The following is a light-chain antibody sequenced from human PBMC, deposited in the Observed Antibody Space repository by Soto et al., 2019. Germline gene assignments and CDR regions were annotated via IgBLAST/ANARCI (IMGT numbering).Light chain of an antibody. Sequence: DIQMTQSASSLSAYVGDRVTITCRASQSISTYLNWYEQKPGKAPKLLIYAASSLQSGVPSRFSGSGSGTDFTLTISSLQPEDFATYYCQQSYSGPPITFGQGTRLEI. CDR2: AAS. V-gene: IGKV1-39*01. J-gene: IGKJ5*01. CDR1: QSISTY. CDR3: QQSYSGPPIT.